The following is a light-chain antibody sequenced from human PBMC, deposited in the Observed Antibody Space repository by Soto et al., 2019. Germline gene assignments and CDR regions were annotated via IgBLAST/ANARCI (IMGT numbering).Light chain of an antibody. CDR1: QDISTS. Sequence: DIQLTQSPSFLSASVGDRVTVSCRASQDISTSLAWFQQKAGKVPQLLVYPASTLQDGVPSRFSGIESGTDFTLTISSLQPEDFATYYCQQVNNYPLTFGGGTKVDIK. V-gene: IGKV1-9*01. J-gene: IGKJ4*01. CDR2: PAS. CDR3: QQVNNYPLT.